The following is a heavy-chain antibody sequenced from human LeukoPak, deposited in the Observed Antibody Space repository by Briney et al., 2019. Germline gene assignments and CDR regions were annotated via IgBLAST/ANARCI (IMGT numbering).Heavy chain of an antibody. J-gene: IGHJ4*02. V-gene: IGHV3-23*01. Sequence: PGGFLRLSCAASGFTFISYALSWVRQARGKGGGWGSGSRGSGGSTYYADSVKGRFTISRDNSKNTPYLQRNSLRAEDTAVYYCAKQVGFGEFDYWGQGTLVTVSS. CDR3: AKQVGFGEFDY. CDR1: GFTFISYA. CDR2: SRGSGGST. D-gene: IGHD3-10*01.